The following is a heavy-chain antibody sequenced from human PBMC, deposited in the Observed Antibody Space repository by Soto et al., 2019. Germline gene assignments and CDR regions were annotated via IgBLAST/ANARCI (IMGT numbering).Heavy chain of an antibody. V-gene: IGHV1-69*13. CDR2: IIPIFGTA. CDR1: GGTFSSYA. J-gene: IGHJ6*02. D-gene: IGHD2-2*01. Sequence: ASVKVSCKASGGTFSSYAISWVRQAPGQGLEWMGGIIPIFGTANYAQKFQGRVTSTADESTSTAYMELSSLRSEDTAVYYCAREAKKDIVVVPAARVQYGMDVWGQGTTVTVSS. CDR3: AREAKKDIVVVPAARVQYGMDV.